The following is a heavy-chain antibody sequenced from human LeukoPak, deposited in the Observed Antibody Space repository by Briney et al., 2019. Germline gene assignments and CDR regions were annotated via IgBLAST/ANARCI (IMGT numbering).Heavy chain of an antibody. CDR2: ITSSGSTI. CDR3: AKDTRMTTLYYFDY. J-gene: IGHJ4*02. V-gene: IGHV3-11*01. CDR1: GFTFSNYY. D-gene: IGHD4-17*01. Sequence: GGSLRLSCAASGFTFSNYYMSWIRQAPGKGLEWVSYITSSGSTIYHADSVKGRFTISRDNSKSTLYLQMNSLRAEDTAVYYCAKDTRMTTLYYFDYWGQGTLVTVSS.